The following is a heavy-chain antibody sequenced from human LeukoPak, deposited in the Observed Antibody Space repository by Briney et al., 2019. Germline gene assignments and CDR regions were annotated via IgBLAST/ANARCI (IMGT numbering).Heavy chain of an antibody. CDR1: GFTFSGYL. Sequence: PGGSLRLSCAASGFTFSGYLMSWVRQAPGTGLDWVANINQDGSDKYYVDSVKGRFTISRDNAKNSLYLQMNSLRAEDTAVYYCARTTDYWGQGTLVTVSS. D-gene: IGHD1-1*01. CDR3: ARTTDY. J-gene: IGHJ4*02. CDR2: INQDGSDK. V-gene: IGHV3-7*05.